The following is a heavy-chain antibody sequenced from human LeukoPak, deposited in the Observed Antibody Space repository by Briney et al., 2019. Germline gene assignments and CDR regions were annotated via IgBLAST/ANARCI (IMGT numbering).Heavy chain of an antibody. Sequence: GGSLRLSCAASGFTFSSYSLNWVRQAPGKGLEWVSSISISSNYIYYADSVKGRFTISRDNAKNSLYLQMNSLRAEDTAVYYCAALLGGPHPGYWGQGTLVTVSS. J-gene: IGHJ4*02. D-gene: IGHD7-27*01. CDR1: GFTFSSYS. CDR2: ISISSNYI. V-gene: IGHV3-21*01. CDR3: AALLGGPHPGY.